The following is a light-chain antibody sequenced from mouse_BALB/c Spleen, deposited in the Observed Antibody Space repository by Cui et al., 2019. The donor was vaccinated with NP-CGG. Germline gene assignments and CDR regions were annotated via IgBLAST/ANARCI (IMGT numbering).Light chain of an antibody. CDR1: TGAVTTSNY. Sequence: VVTQESALTTSPGETFPLTCRSNTGAVTTSNYANWVQEKPDHLFSGLIGGTNNRAPGVPARFSGSLIGDKAALTITGAQTEDEAIYFCALWYSNHWVFGGGTKLTVL. V-gene: IGLV1*01. CDR2: GTN. J-gene: IGLJ1*01. CDR3: ALWYSNHWV.